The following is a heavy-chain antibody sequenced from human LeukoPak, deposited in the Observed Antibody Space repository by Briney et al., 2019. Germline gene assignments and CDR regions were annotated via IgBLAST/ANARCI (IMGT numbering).Heavy chain of an antibody. J-gene: IGHJ4*02. D-gene: IGHD1-26*01. CDR2: IWYDGSNK. V-gene: IGHV3-33*01. Sequence: PGRSLRLSCASSGFTFSSYGMHWVRQAPGEGLEWVAVIWYDGSNKDYADSVKGRFTISRDNSKNTLYLQMNSLRAEDTAVYYCARVLNSGSYLGGIDYWGQGTLVTVSS. CDR1: GFTFSSYG. CDR3: ARVLNSGSYLGGIDY.